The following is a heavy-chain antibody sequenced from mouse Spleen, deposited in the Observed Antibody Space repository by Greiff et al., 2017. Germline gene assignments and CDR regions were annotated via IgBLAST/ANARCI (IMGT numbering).Heavy chain of an antibody. J-gene: IGHJ3*01. CDR3: ARHGDYGKEDGFAY. Sequence: QVQLKESGPGLVAPSQSLSITCTISGFSLTSYGVHWVRQPPGKGLEWLVVIWSDGSTTYNSALKSRLSISKDNSKSQVFLKMNSLQTDDTAMYYCARHGDYGKEDGFAYWGQGTLVTVSA. CDR2: IWSDGST. CDR1: GFSLTSYG. D-gene: IGHD2-1*01. V-gene: IGHV2-6-1*01.